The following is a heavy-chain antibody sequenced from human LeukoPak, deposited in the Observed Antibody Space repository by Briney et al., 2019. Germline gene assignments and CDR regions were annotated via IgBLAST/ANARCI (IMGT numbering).Heavy chain of an antibody. CDR3: ARSGQQRNWFDS. CDR1: GGSISRSSYY. J-gene: IGHJ5*01. D-gene: IGHD1-1*01. Sequence: SETLSLTCSVTGGSISRSSYYWGWIRQPPGKGLEWIGNIYYSGTTYYNPSLKSRVTISVDTSKNQFSLKVSSVTAADRAVYYCARSGQQRNWFDSWGQGTLVTVSS. V-gene: IGHV4-39*01. CDR2: IYYSGTT.